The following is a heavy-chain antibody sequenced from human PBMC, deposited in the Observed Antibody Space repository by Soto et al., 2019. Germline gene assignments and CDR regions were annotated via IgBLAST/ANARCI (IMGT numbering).Heavy chain of an antibody. J-gene: IGHJ4*02. CDR2: ISYDGSNK. Sequence: GGSLRLSCAASGFTFSSYGMHWVRQAPGKGLEWVAVISYDGSNKYYADPVKGRFTISRDNSKNTLYLQMNSLRAEDTAVYYCAKEPYDILTGYYESLYFDYWGQGTLVTVSS. V-gene: IGHV3-30*18. CDR1: GFTFSSYG. CDR3: AKEPYDILTGYYESLYFDY. D-gene: IGHD3-9*01.